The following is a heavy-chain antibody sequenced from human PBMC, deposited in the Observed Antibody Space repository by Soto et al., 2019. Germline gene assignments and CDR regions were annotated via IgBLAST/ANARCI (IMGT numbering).Heavy chain of an antibody. Sequence: GGSLRLSCAASGFTFSNYAMNWVRQAPGRGLEWVSVIRGSGGSTYYADSVKGRFTISRDNSKNTLFLQMNSLRVEDTAIYYCARGPTTAYGTSWFDPWGQGTLVTVSS. V-gene: IGHV3-23*01. CDR2: IRGSGGST. J-gene: IGHJ5*02. D-gene: IGHD3-10*01. CDR1: GFTFSNYA. CDR3: ARGPTTAYGTSWFDP.